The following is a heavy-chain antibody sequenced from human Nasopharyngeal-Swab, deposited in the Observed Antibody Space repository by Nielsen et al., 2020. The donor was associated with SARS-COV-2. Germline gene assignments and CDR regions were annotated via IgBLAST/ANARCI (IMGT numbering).Heavy chain of an antibody. CDR1: GFTFSSYW. D-gene: IGHD3-16*01. Sequence: GGSLRLSCAASGFTFSSYWMSWVRQAPGKGLEWVANIKQDGSEKYYADSVKGRFTISRDNSKNTLYLQMNSLRAEDTAVYYCARGAHLADYWGQGTLVTVSS. CDR2: IKQDGSEK. J-gene: IGHJ4*02. V-gene: IGHV3-7*01. CDR3: ARGAHLADY.